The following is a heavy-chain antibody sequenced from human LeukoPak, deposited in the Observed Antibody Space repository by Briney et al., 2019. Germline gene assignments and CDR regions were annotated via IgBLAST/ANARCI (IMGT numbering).Heavy chain of an antibody. J-gene: IGHJ4*02. CDR1: GASISRSGYY. D-gene: IGHD5-12*01. CDR3: AREGSSGYDFDY. CDR2: ISHSGDT. V-gene: IGHV4-31*03. Sequence: SETLSLTCTVSGASISRSGYYWSWIRQHPGKGLGWIAYISHSGDTYYNPPLKSRLIISIDTSTHQFFLRLTSVTAADTAVYYCAREGSSGYDFDYWGQGTLVTVSS.